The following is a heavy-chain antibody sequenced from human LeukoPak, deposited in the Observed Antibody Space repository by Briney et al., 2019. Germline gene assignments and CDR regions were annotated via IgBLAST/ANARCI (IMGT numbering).Heavy chain of an antibody. CDR3: ARVPHYYFGYGYFDT. J-gene: IGHJ4*02. V-gene: IGHV4-34*01. Sequence: PGGSLRLSCAASGFTFSNAWMSWIRQPPGKGLEWIGEIDRSGTTNYNPSLKSRVTISIDTSKKQFSLTLTSMTAADTAVYYCARVPHYYFGYGYFDTWGQGTRVTVSS. CDR2: IDRSGTT. CDR1: GFTFSNAW. D-gene: IGHD3-10*01.